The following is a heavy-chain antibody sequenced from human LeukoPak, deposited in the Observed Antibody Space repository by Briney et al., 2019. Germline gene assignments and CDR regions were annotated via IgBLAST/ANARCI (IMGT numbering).Heavy chain of an antibody. Sequence: SETLSLTCTVSGGSISSGGYSWSWIRQPPGKGLEWIGYIYNSESTYYNPSLKSRVTISEDPSKNQFSLKLSSVTAADTAVYYCARRVTGTLAPIDYWGQGTLVTVSS. J-gene: IGHJ4*02. CDR1: GGSISSGGYS. CDR2: IYNSEST. D-gene: IGHD1-1*01. CDR3: ARRVTGTLAPIDY. V-gene: IGHV4-30-4*07.